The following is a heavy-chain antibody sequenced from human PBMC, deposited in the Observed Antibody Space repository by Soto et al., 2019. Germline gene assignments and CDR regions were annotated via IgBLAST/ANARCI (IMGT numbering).Heavy chain of an antibody. CDR3: ARVKVVDYYGMDV. CDR1: GGSISSSNW. J-gene: IGHJ6*02. D-gene: IGHD2-15*01. V-gene: IGHV4-4*02. CDR2: IYHSGST. Sequence: SETLSLTCAVSGGSISSSNWWSWVRQPPGKGLEWIGEIYHSGSTNYNPSLKSRVTISVDKSKNQFSLKLSSVTAADTAVYYCARVKVVDYYGMDVWGQGPTVTVSS.